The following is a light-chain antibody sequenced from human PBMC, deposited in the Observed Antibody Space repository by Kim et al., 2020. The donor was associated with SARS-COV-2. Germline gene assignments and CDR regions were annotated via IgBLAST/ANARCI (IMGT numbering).Light chain of an antibody. CDR2: EAS. CDR1: QDISSW. Sequence: SASVGDRVTISCRASQDISSWLGWYQQKPRKAHKVLIYEASNLQSGVPSRFSGSGSGTDFTLTINSLQPEDFATYYCQQTHSFPLTFGGGPRWIS. J-gene: IGKJ4*01. CDR3: QQTHSFPLT. V-gene: IGKV1D-12*01.